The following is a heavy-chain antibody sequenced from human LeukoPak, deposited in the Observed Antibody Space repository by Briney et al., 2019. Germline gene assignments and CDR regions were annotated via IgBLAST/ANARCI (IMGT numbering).Heavy chain of an antibody. D-gene: IGHD2-21*02. CDR3: AKALAYCGGDCYSTIDY. V-gene: IGHV3-23*01. CDR1: GFTFSSYA. CDR2: ISGSGGST. J-gene: IGHJ4*02. Sequence: GGSLRLSCAASGFTFSSYAMSWVRQAPGKGLEWVSAISGSGGSTYYADSVKGRFTISRDNSKDTLYLQMYSLRAEDTAVYYCAKALAYCGGDCYSTIDYWGQGTLVTVSS.